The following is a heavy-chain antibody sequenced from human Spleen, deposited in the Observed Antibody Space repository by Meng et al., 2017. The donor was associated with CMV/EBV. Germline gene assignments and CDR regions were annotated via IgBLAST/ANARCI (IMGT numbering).Heavy chain of an antibody. CDR1: GFTFSSYS. CDR3: AKESVLVVVKWIDY. Sequence: GESLKISCAASGFTFSSYSMNWVRQAPGKGLEWVSSISSSSSYIYYADSVKGRFTISRDNAKNSLYLQMNSLRAEDTAVYYCAKESVLVVVKWIDYWGQGTLVTVSS. D-gene: IGHD3-22*01. V-gene: IGHV3-21*01. CDR2: ISSSSSYI. J-gene: IGHJ4*02.